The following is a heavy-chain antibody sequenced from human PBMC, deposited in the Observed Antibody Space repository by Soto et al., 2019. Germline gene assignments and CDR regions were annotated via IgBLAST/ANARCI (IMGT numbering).Heavy chain of an antibody. Sequence: SETLSLTCTVSGGSISGFYWNWFRHPAGKGLEWIGRIHTGGTTNYKPSLRSRVTMSVDTSKNQFSLKLTSVTAADTAVYYCARISGGPIRWGQGTLVTVSS. CDR3: ARISGGPIR. CDR2: IHTGGTT. J-gene: IGHJ4*02. CDR1: GGSISGFY. V-gene: IGHV4-4*07.